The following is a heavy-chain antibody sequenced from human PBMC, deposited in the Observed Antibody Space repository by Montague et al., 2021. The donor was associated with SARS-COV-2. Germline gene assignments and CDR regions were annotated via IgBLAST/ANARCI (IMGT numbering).Heavy chain of an antibody. J-gene: IGHJ4*02. V-gene: IGHV4-34*01. CDR3: ARGTKRVFTYDYDSSGYASDY. CDR1: VSWYRGDD. D-gene: IGHD3-22*01. Sequence: SETLSLTCAGLVSWYRGDDWRRIRQNPSNGPKSYGDISQRKSTKYNPSLKSRVTISVDTSKNQFSLKLSSVTVADTAVYYCARGTKRVFTYDYDSSGYASDYWGQGTLVTVSS. CDR2: ISQRKST.